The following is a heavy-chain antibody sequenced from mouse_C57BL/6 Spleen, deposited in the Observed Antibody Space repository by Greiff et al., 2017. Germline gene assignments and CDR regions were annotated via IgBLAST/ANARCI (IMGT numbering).Heavy chain of an antibody. V-gene: IGHV1-55*01. D-gene: IGHD1-1*01. CDR2: IYPGSGST. CDR1: GYTFTSYW. CDR3: ARGDYYYGSSYLGYFDV. J-gene: IGHJ1*03. Sequence: QVQLQQPGAELVKPGASVKMSCKASGYTFTSYWITWVKQRPGQGLEWIGDIYPGSGSTNYNEKFKSKGTLPVDTSSSTAYMQLSSLTSEDSAVYYCARGDYYYGSSYLGYFDVWGTGTTVTVSS.